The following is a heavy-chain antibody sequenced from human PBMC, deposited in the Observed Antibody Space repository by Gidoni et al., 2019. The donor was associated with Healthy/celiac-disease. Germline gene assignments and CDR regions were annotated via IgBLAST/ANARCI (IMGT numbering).Heavy chain of an antibody. J-gene: IGHJ2*01. CDR3: AKGWVTPEWYFDL. Sequence: EVQLLESGGGLVQPGGSVSLSCAASGFTFSSYAMSWVRQAAGKGRAWGSAISGSGGSTYYADSVKGRFTISRDNSKNTLYLQMNSLRAEDTAVYYCAKGWVTPEWYFDLWGRGTLVTVSS. CDR1: GFTFSSYA. CDR2: ISGSGGST. D-gene: IGHD4-4*01. V-gene: IGHV3-23*01.